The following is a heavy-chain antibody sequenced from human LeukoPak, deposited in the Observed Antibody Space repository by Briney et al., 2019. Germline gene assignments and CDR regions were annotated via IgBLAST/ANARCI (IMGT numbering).Heavy chain of an antibody. CDR1: GYTFTSYG. D-gene: IGHD3-22*01. V-gene: IGHV1-18*01. J-gene: IGHJ4*02. Sequence: GASVKVPCKASGYTFTSYGISWVRQAPGQGLEWMGWISAYNGNTNYAQKLQGRVTMTTDTSTSTAYMELRSLRSDDTAVYYCARGSPYYYDSSGLLYHFDYWGQGTLVTVSS. CDR3: ARGSPYYYDSSGLLYHFDY. CDR2: ISAYNGNT.